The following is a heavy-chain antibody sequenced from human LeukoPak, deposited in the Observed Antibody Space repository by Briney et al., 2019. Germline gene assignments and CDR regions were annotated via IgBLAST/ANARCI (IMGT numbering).Heavy chain of an antibody. CDR1: GGSISSYY. CDR2: IYYSGST. V-gene: IGHV4-59*01. CDR3: ARGGFLEWTYSFDP. D-gene: IGHD3-3*01. Sequence: SETLSLTCTVSGGSISSYYWSWIRQPPGKGLEWIGYIYYSGSTNYNPSLKSRVTISVDTSKNQFSPKLSSVTAADTAVYYCARGGFLEWTYSFDPWGQGTLVTVSS. J-gene: IGHJ5*02.